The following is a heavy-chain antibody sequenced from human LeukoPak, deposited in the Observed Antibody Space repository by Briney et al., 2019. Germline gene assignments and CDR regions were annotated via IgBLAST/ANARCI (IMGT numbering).Heavy chain of an antibody. CDR1: GASISSYY. J-gene: IGHJ5*02. CDR3: ARHLRANWFDP. V-gene: IGHV4-59*08. Sequence: SETLSLTCTVSGASISSYYWSWIRQPPGKGLEWIGSIYYSGTTNYNPSLKSRVTISIHTSKTQFSLTLSSVTAADAAMYYCARHLRANWFDPWGQGTLVTVSS. CDR2: IYYSGTT.